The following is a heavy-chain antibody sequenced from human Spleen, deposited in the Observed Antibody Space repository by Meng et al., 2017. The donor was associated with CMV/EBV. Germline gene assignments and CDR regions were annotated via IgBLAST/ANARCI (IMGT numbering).Heavy chain of an antibody. J-gene: IGHJ6*02. CDR1: GFTFSSYW. CDR3: ARYYYYASSGFYYYYGMDV. Sequence: GESLKISCAASGFTFSSYWMHWVRQAPGKGLVWVSRINSDGSSTSYADSVKGRFTISRDNAKNTLYLQMNSLRAEDTAVYYCARYYYYASSGFYYYYGMDVWGPGTTVTVSS. CDR2: INSDGSST. D-gene: IGHD3-22*01. V-gene: IGHV3-74*01.